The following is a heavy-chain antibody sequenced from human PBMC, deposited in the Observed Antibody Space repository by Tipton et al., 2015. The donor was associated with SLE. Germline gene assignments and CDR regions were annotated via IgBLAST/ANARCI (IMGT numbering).Heavy chain of an antibody. CDR3: ARDGGVGATRGAFDI. CDR2: IYYSGST. V-gene: IGHV4-59*01. CDR1: GGSISSYY. Sequence: TLSLTCTVSGGSISSYYWSWIRQPPGKGLEWIGYIYYSGSTNYNPSLKSRVTTSVDTSKNQFSLKLSSVTAADTAVYYCARDGGVGATRGAFDIWGQGTMVTVSS. J-gene: IGHJ3*02. D-gene: IGHD1-26*01.